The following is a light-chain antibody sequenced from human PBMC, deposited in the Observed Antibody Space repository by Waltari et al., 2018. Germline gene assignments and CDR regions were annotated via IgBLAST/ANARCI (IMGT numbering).Light chain of an antibody. Sequence: QPALTPPPPVSGLPGRSLTIPCPGTSCAVGGPTYVPWYHQHPGKVPKLLIFAVSNRPSGVSNRFSGSKSGNTASLTISGLQAEDESDYYCCSFTSRSTWVFGGGTKLTVL. CDR2: AVS. CDR1: SCAVGGPTY. CDR3: CSFTSRSTWV. J-gene: IGLJ3*02. V-gene: IGLV2-14*01.